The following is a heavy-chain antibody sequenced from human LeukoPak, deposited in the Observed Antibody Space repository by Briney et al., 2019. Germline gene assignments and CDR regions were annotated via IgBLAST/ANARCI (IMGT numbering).Heavy chain of an antibody. D-gene: IGHD5-18*01. Sequence: GGSLRLSCAASGFTFSSYAMHWVRQAPGKGLEWVAVISYDGSNKYYADSVKGRFTISRDNSKNTLYLQMNSLRAEDTAVYYCARDGPGYSYGYWGYFDYWGQGTLVTVSS. CDR2: ISYDGSNK. V-gene: IGHV3-30*14. CDR3: ARDGPGYSYGYWGYFDY. J-gene: IGHJ4*02. CDR1: GFTFSSYA.